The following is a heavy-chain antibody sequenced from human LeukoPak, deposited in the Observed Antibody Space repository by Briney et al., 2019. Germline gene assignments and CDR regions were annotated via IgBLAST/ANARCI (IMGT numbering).Heavy chain of an antibody. V-gene: IGHV4-61*02. D-gene: IGHD3-10*01. Sequence: SQTLSLTCTVSGGSISSGSYYWSWIRQPAGKGLEWIGRIYTSGSTNYNPSLKSRVTISVDTSKNQFSLKLSSVTAADTAVYYCARAQYDYGSGSYYYYYYMGVWGKGTTVTVSS. J-gene: IGHJ6*03. CDR2: IYTSGST. CDR3: ARAQYDYGSGSYYYYYYMGV. CDR1: GGSISSGSYY.